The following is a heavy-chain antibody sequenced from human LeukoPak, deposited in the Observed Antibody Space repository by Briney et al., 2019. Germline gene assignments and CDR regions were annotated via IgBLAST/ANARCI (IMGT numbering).Heavy chain of an antibody. CDR1: GYTFTSYY. Sequence: ASVKVSCKASGYTFTSYYMHWVRQAPGQGLEWMGIVNPSGGSTSYAQKFQGRVTMTRDTSTSTVYMELSSLRSEDTAAYYCARDPAYCSSTSCSRGWFDPWGQGTLVTVSS. V-gene: IGHV1-46*01. D-gene: IGHD2-2*01. CDR2: VNPSGGST. J-gene: IGHJ5*02. CDR3: ARDPAYCSSTSCSRGWFDP.